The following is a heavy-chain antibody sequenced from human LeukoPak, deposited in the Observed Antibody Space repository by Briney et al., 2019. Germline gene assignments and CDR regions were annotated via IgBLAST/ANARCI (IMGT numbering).Heavy chain of an antibody. CDR3: ASLSPDAFDI. CDR2: IWYDGSNK. CDR1: GFTFSSYG. V-gene: IGHV3-33*01. J-gene: IGHJ3*02. Sequence: GGSLRLSCAASGFTFSSYGMHWVRQAPGKGLEWVAVIWYDGSNKYYADSVKGRFTISRDNSKNTLYLQVNSLRAEDTAVYYCASLSPDAFDIWGQGTMVTVSS.